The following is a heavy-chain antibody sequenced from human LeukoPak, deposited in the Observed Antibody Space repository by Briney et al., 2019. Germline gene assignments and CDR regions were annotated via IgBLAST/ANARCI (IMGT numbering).Heavy chain of an antibody. CDR2: INHSGST. J-gene: IGHJ4*02. CDR1: GASISSSNW. CDR3: ARGRVGQWLVKTGYFDY. V-gene: IGHV4-4*02. Sequence: PSGTLSLTCAVSGASISSSNWWSWIRQPPGKGLEWIGEINHSGSTNYNPSLKSRVTISVDTSKNQFSLKLSSVTAADTAVYYCARGRVGQWLVKTGYFDYWGQGTLVTVSS. D-gene: IGHD6-19*01.